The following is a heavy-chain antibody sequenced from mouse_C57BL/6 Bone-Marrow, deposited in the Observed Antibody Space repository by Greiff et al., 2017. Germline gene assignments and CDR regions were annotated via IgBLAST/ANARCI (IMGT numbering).Heavy chain of an antibody. CDR1: GYTFTSYW. CDR2: IYPGSGST. Sequence: QVQLQQPGAELVKPGASVKMSCKASGYTFTSYWITWVKQRPGQGLEWIGDIYPGSGSTNYNEKFKSKATLTVDTSSSTACMQLSSLTSEDSAIYYCARSRAAYWGQGTLVTVSA. CDR3: ARSRAAY. J-gene: IGHJ3*01. V-gene: IGHV1-55*01. D-gene: IGHD3-3*01.